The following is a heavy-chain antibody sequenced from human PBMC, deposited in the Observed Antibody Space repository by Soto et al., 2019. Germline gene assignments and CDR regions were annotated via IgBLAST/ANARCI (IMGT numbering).Heavy chain of an antibody. D-gene: IGHD4-17*01. CDR2: MYYSGST. Sequence: QVQLQESGPGLVKPSETLSLTCTVSRGPIAGYYWNWIRQPPGKGLEWIGYMYYSGSTNYNPSLKSRVTMSVDTSKNQFSLRLISVTAADTAIYYCARHGDYGTYFDLRGRGTLVTVSS. J-gene: IGHJ2*01. CDR3: ARHGDYGTYFDL. CDR1: RGPIAGYY. V-gene: IGHV4-59*08.